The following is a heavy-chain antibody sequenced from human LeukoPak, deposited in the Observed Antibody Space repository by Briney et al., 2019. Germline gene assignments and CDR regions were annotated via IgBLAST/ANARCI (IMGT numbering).Heavy chain of an antibody. V-gene: IGHV3-66*01. D-gene: IGHD1-1*01. CDR2: VYTGGST. CDR3: ARDPYGTGAFDY. CDR1: GFTFSSYD. J-gene: IGHJ4*02. Sequence: GGSLRLSCAASGFTFSSYDMSWVRQAPGKGLEWVSVVYTGGSTYYADSVKGRFTISRDNPKNTVYLQVNSLRAEDTAVYYCARDPYGTGAFDYWGQGTQVTVSS.